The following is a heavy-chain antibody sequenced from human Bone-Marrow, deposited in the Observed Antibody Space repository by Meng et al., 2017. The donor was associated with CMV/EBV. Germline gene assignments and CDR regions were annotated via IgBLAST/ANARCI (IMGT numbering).Heavy chain of an antibody. J-gene: IGHJ4*02. CDR3: ARDLGAGVKPTLAVDY. CDR1: GYTFTGYY. D-gene: IGHD3-10*01. V-gene: IGHV1-2*02. Sequence: ASVKVSCKASGYTFTGYYMHWVRQAPGQGLEWMGWINPNSGGTNYAQKFQGRVTMTRDTSISTAYMELSRLRSDDAAVYYCARDLGAGVKPTLAVDYWGQGPLVTVSS. CDR2: INPNSGGT.